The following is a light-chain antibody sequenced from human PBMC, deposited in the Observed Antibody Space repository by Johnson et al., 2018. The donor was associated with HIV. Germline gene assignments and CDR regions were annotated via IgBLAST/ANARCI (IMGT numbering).Light chain of an antibody. CDR3: GTWDDRLCVFV. CDR2: DNN. CDR1: SSNIGNNY. Sequence: QSVLTQPPSVSAAPRQKVTISCSGSSSNIGNNYVSWYQQLPGTAPKLLIYDNNKRPSGIPDRFSRSKSGTSATLAIPALQTVYEADYYCGTWDDRLCVFVFESETKVTVL. J-gene: IGLJ1*01. V-gene: IGLV1-51*01.